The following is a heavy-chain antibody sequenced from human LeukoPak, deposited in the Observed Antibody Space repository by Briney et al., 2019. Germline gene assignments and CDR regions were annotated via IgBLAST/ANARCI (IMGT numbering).Heavy chain of an antibody. CDR3: AKGPLPRIDY. Sequence: GGSLRLSCGASGFTFSSHGMNWFRQAPGKGLDWVAGISPSGGITYYTDSVKGRFTISRDNSKNTVSLQMNSLRGEDTAVYYCAKGPLPRIDYWGQGTLVTVSS. CDR2: ISPSGGIT. V-gene: IGHV3-23*01. J-gene: IGHJ4*02. CDR1: GFTFSSHG.